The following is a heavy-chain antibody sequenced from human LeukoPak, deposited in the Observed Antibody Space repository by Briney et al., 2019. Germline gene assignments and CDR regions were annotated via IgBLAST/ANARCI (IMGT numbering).Heavy chain of an antibody. CDR3: ARDRAAAGSYFDY. V-gene: IGHV1-8*01. CDR1: GYTFTSYD. CDR2: MNPNSGNT. J-gene: IGHJ4*02. Sequence: ASVKVSCKASGYTFTSYDINWVRQATGQGLEWMGWMNPNSGNTGYAQKFQGRVTMTRNTSISTAYMELSSLRSEDTAVYYCARDRAAAGSYFDYWGQGTPVTVSS. D-gene: IGHD6-13*01.